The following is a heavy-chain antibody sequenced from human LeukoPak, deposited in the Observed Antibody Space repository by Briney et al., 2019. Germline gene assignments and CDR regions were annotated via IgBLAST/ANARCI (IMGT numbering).Heavy chain of an antibody. D-gene: IGHD3-10*01. Sequence: ASVKVSCKASGYTFTSYGISWVRQATGQGLEWMGWMNPNSGNTGYAQKFQGRVTMTRNTSISTAYMELSSLRSEDTAVYYCAREGDITMVRGVITDDAFDIWGQGTMVTVSS. CDR1: GYTFTSYG. V-gene: IGHV1-8*02. CDR2: MNPNSGNT. CDR3: AREGDITMVRGVITDDAFDI. J-gene: IGHJ3*02.